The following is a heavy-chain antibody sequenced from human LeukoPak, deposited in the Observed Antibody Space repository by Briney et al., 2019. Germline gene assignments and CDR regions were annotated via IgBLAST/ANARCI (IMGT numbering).Heavy chain of an antibody. CDR2: IYYRGNT. D-gene: IGHD7-27*01. Sequence: SETLSLTCTVSGGSISTSNYYWAGIRQPPGKGLQWIGSIYYRGNTYYNPSLKGRVTMSVDTSKNQFSLRLTSVTAADTALYYCARDTIPPRNATEQKTGTYYWGQGNLVPVSS. V-gene: IGHV4-39*02. CDR3: ARDTIPPRNATEQKTGTYY. CDR1: GGSISTSNYY. J-gene: IGHJ4*02.